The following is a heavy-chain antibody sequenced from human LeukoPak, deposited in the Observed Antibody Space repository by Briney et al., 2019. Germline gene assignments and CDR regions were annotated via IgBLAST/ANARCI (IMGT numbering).Heavy chain of an antibody. V-gene: IGHV5-51*01. Sequence: GESLKISCKGSGYTFSNYWIAWVRQMPGKGLEWVAFVYPGSASDTRYSPSFQGQVTISADKSISTAYLEWSSLRASDTVIYYCARNHYYGAGTYFDLWGQGTMVTVSS. J-gene: IGHJ3*01. CDR2: VYPGSASDT. CDR1: GYTFSNYW. CDR3: ARNHYYGAGTYFDL. D-gene: IGHD3-10*01.